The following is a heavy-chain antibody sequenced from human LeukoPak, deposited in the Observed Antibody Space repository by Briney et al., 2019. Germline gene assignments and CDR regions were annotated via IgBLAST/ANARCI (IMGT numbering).Heavy chain of an antibody. CDR1: GGSISSYY. V-gene: IGHV5-51*01. J-gene: IGHJ3*02. CDR3: ARHIGESYAFDI. CDR2: IYPGDSDT. D-gene: IGHD2-21*01. Sequence: ETLSLTCTVSGGSISSYYWSWIRQPPGKGLEWMGIIYPGDSDTRYSPSFQGQVTISADKSISTAYLQWSSLKASDTAMYYCARHIGESYAFDIWGQGTMVTVSS.